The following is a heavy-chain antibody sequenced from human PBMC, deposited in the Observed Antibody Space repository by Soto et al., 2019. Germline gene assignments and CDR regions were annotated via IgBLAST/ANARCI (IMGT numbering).Heavy chain of an antibody. D-gene: IGHD3-10*01. CDR3: ARVGGGLACRGYYGMDV. CDR2: INPNSGGT. CDR1: GYTFIGYY. Sequence: ASVKVSCKASGYTFIGYYIHWVRQAPGQGLEWMGWINPNSGGTNYAQRFQGWVTMTRDRSISTAYMELSRLKSDDTAVYYCARVGGGLACRGYYGMDVWGQGTTATVS. V-gene: IGHV1-2*04. J-gene: IGHJ6*02.